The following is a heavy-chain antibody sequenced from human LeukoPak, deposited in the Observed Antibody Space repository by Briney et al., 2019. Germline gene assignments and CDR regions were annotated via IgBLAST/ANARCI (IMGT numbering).Heavy chain of an antibody. CDR1: GFTFGDYY. Sequence: GGSLRLSCAASGFTFGDYYMSWIRQAPGKGLEWVSYISSSGSTIYYADSVKGRFNNHRDNRKSYMYLQINRPRAEDTAVYYCAREYGGAKLDFDYWGQGTLVTVSS. V-gene: IGHV3-11*01. J-gene: IGHJ4*02. D-gene: IGHD3-16*01. CDR2: ISSSGSTI. CDR3: AREYGGAKLDFDY.